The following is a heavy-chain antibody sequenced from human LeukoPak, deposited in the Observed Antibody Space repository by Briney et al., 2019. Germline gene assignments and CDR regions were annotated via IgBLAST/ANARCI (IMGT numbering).Heavy chain of an antibody. Sequence: SETLSLTCTVSRGSISSGSYYWSWIRQPAGKGLEWIGRIYSNGTTNYNPSLKSRVTISVDMSKNHFSLKVSSVTAADTAVCYCARGRGRDVSFYYGMDVWGQGTTVTVSS. J-gene: IGHJ6*02. CDR3: ARGRGRDVSFYYGMDV. CDR1: RGSISSGSYY. V-gene: IGHV4-61*02. CDR2: IYSNGTT. D-gene: IGHD3-10*01.